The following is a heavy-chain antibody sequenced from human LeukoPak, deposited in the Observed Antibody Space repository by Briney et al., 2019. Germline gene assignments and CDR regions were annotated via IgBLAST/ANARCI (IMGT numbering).Heavy chain of an antibody. J-gene: IGHJ4*02. CDR3: ARDKGYSGNDGLRWSFLDY. Sequence: GGSLRLSCAASGFTFSSYEMNWVRQAPGKGLEWVSHISRSGSTTYYADSVKGRFTISRDNAKNSLYLQMNSLRAEDTAVYYCARDKGYSGNDGLRWSFLDYWGQGTLVTVSS. CDR1: GFTFSSYE. D-gene: IGHD5-12*01. CDR2: ISRSGSTT. V-gene: IGHV3-48*03.